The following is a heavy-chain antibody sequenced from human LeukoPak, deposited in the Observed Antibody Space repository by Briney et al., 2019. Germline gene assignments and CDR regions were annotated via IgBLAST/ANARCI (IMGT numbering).Heavy chain of an antibody. Sequence: KSSETLSLTCTVSGGSISSYYWSWIRQPPGEGLEWIGYIYYSGSTNYNPSLKSRVTISVDTSKNQFSLKLSSVTAADTAVYYCARGYGNPHFDYWGQGTLVTVSS. D-gene: IGHD5-18*01. CDR1: GGSISSYY. V-gene: IGHV4-59*01. CDR2: IYYSGST. CDR3: ARGYGNPHFDY. J-gene: IGHJ4*02.